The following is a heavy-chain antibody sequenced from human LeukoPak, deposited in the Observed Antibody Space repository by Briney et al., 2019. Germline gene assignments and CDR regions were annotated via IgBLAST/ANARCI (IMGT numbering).Heavy chain of an antibody. V-gene: IGHV3-48*04. D-gene: IGHD6-19*01. CDR1: GFTFSSYA. J-gene: IGHJ4*02. CDR3: ATVGSGRYRPGLDY. Sequence: PGGSLRLSCAASGFTFSSYAMSWVRQAPGKGLEWVSYISSSSSTIYYADSVKGRFTISRDNAKNSLYLQMNSLRAEDTAVYYCATVGSGRYRPGLDYWGQGTLVTVSS. CDR2: ISSSSSTI.